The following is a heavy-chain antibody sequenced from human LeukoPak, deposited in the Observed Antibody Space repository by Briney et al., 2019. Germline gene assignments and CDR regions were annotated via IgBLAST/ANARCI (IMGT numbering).Heavy chain of an antibody. V-gene: IGHV4-34*01. Sequence: PSETLSLTCAVYGGSFSGYYWSWIRQPPGKGLGWIGSIYYSGSTYYNPSLKSRVTISVDTSKNQFSLKLSSVTAADTAVYYCARHKDGSGSYSTNWFDPWGQGTLVTVSS. CDR3: ARHKDGSGSYSTNWFDP. D-gene: IGHD3-10*01. CDR2: IYYSGST. CDR1: GGSFSGYY. J-gene: IGHJ5*02.